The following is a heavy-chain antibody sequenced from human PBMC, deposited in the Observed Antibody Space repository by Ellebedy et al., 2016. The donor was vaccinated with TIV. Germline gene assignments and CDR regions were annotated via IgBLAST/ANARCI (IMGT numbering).Heavy chain of an antibody. D-gene: IGHD2-2*01. V-gene: IGHV3-48*01. CDR3: ARRLKESSANAFDY. CDR2: ISSSGSTI. Sequence: PGGSLRLSCAASGFTFSDYNMNRVRQAPGKGLEWVSYISSSGSTIYYAYSVRGRVTISRDNARNSLYLQMNSLGVEDTAVYYCARRLKESSANAFDYWGQGTLVTVSS. CDR1: GFTFSDYN. J-gene: IGHJ4*02.